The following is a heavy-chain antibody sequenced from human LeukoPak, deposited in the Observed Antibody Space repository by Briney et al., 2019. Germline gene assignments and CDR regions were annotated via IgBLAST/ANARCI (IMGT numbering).Heavy chain of an antibody. Sequence: SVKVSCXASGGTFSSYAISWVRQAPGQGLEWMGRIIPIFGTANYAQKFQGRVTITTDESTSTAYMELSSLRSEDTAVYYCASDATYIAAAGNGWFDPWGQGTLVTVSS. CDR1: GGTFSSYA. CDR3: ASDATYIAAAGNGWFDP. D-gene: IGHD6-13*01. CDR2: IIPIFGTA. V-gene: IGHV1-69*05. J-gene: IGHJ5*02.